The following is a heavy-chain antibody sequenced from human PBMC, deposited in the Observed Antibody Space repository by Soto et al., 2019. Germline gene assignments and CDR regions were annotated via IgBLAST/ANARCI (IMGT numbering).Heavy chain of an antibody. J-gene: IGHJ6*02. CDR2: IIPIFGTA. CDR1: GGTFSSYA. D-gene: IGHD2-2*01. V-gene: IGHV1-69*13. CDR3: ARYCXSTSCSNVTYYYYGMDV. Sequence: ATVKVSCKASGGTFSSYAISWVRQAPGQGLEWMGGIIPIFGTANYAQKFQGRVTITADESTSTAYMELSSLRSEDTAVYYCARYCXSTSCSNVTYYYYGMDVWGQGTTVTVSS.